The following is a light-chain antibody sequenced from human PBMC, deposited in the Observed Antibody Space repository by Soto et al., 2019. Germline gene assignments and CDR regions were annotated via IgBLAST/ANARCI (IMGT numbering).Light chain of an antibody. J-gene: IGKJ4*01. CDR1: RATSSN. CDR2: TIS. CDR3: QQHNAYPLT. V-gene: IGKV1-9*01. Sequence: DIQLTQSPSFLSASVGDRVTITCRASRATSSNLAWYQQKPGRAPNLLIYTISTLQSGVPPRFSGSGSGTEFTLTISSLQPEDFATYYCQQHNAYPLTFGGGTKVEIK.